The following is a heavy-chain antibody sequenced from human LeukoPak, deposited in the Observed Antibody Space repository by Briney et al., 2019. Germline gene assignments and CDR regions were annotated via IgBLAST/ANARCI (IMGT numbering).Heavy chain of an antibody. CDR2: INPNSGGT. V-gene: IGHV1-2*02. CDR1: GYTFTGYY. Sequence: ASVKVSCKASGYTFTGYYMHWVRQAPGQGLEWMGWINPNSGGTNYAQKFQGRVTMTRDTSISTAYMELSRLRSDDTAVYYCARADYCSSTSCRNWFDPWAREPWSPSPQ. J-gene: IGHJ5*02. D-gene: IGHD2-2*01. CDR3: ARADYCSSTSCRNWFDP.